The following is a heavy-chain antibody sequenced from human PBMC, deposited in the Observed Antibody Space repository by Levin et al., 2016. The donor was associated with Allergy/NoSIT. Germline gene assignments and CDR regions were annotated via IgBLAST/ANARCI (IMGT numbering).Heavy chain of an antibody. CDR2: ISAYNGNT. CDR3: GRDLFRGGSYGFSEKYCFDY. V-gene: IGHV1-18*01. Sequence: WVRQAPGQGLEWMGWISAYNGNTNYAQKLQGRVTMTTDTSTSTAYMELRSLRSDDTAVYYCGRDLFRGGSYGFSEKYCFDYWGQGTLVTVSS. D-gene: IGHD5-18*01. J-gene: IGHJ4*02.